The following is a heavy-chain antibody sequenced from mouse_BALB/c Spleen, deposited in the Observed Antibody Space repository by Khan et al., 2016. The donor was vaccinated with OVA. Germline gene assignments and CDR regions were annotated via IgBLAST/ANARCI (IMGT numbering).Heavy chain of an antibody. CDR3: AGRRATMIMTGFAY. V-gene: IGHV5-9-2*01. CDR1: GFNFSSYG. D-gene: IGHD2-4*01. CDR2: ISGGGTYT. J-gene: IGHJ3*01. Sequence: EVELVESGGGLVKPGGSLKLSCVVSGFNFSSYGMSWVRQTPEKRLEWVATISGGGTYTFYSDSAKGRFTISRDNAKNNLYLQMSSLRSEDTALYYGAGRRATMIMTGFAYWGQGTLVTVSA.